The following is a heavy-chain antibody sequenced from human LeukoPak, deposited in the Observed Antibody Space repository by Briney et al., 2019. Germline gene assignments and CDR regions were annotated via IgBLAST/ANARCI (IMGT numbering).Heavy chain of an antibody. J-gene: IGHJ4*02. V-gene: IGHV3-74*01. Sequence: GGSLRLSCAASGFNFSSYWMHWVRQAPGKGLVWVSRINSGGSSTSYADSVKGRFTISRDNAKNTLYLQMNSLRAEDTAVYYCARDRAMVRGVIENWGQGTLVTVSS. D-gene: IGHD3-10*01. CDR3: ARDRAMVRGVIEN. CDR1: GFNFSSYW. CDR2: INSGGSST.